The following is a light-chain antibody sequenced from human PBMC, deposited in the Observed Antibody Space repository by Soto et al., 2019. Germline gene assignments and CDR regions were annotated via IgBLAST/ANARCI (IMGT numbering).Light chain of an antibody. Sequence: QSALTQPASVSGSPGQSITISCTGTSSDVGGYNHVSWYLQHPGKAPKVMIYDVSDRPSGVSNRFSGSKSGNTASLTISGLQADDEADYYCSSYTSSSTTYVFGTGTKLTVL. J-gene: IGLJ1*01. CDR1: SSDVGGYNH. CDR3: SSYTSSSTTYV. CDR2: DVS. V-gene: IGLV2-14*01.